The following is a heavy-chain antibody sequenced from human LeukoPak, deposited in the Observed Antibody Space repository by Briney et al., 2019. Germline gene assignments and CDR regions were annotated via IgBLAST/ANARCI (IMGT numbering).Heavy chain of an antibody. Sequence: SETLSLTRTVSGVSINPYYWGWIRHPPGKGLEWIGYIFYNGNTNYNPSLRSRVTTSVDMSKNQFSLRLNSVTAADTAVYFCARGRQNCGGGICRQRRFDYWGQGTLVTVSS. D-gene: IGHD2-15*01. CDR2: IFYNGNT. V-gene: IGHV4-59*01. CDR1: GVSINPYY. J-gene: IGHJ4*02. CDR3: ARGRQNCGGGICRQRRFDY.